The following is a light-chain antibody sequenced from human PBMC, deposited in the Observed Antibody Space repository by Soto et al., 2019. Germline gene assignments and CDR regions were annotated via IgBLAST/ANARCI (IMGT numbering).Light chain of an antibody. V-gene: IGLV2-23*02. Sequence: QSALTQPASVSGSPGQSITISCTGTSSDVGSYNLVSWYQPHPGKAPKLMIYEVSKRPSGVSNRFSGSKSGNTASLTISGLQAEDEADYYCCSYAGSSSVVFGGGTKVTVL. CDR1: SSDVGSYNL. CDR3: CSYAGSSSVV. J-gene: IGLJ2*01. CDR2: EVS.